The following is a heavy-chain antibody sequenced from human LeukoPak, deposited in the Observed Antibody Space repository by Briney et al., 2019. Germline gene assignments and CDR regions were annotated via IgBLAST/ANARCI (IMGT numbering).Heavy chain of an antibody. D-gene: IGHD2-15*01. V-gene: IGHV1-18*01. CDR3: ARERTSDSVVVAATYNWFDP. J-gene: IGHJ5*02. CDR1: GYTFTSYG. Sequence: ASVKVSCKASGYTFTSYGISWVRQAPGQGLEWMGWISAYNGNTNYAQKLQGRVTMTTDTSTSTAYMELRSLRSDDTAVYYCARERTSDSVVVAATYNWFDPWGQGTLVTVSS. CDR2: ISAYNGNT.